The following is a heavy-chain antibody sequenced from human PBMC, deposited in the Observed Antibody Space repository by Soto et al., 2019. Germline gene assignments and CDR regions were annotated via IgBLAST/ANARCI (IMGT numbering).Heavy chain of an antibody. CDR2: FSGTAGGT. CDR1: GFSFDSFG. D-gene: IGHD3-10*01. CDR3: ARCAVLSTSSGGWCNWFDP. V-gene: IGHV3-23*01. Sequence: GGSLRLSCAASGFSFDSFGMSWVRQAPGKGLEWVAGFSGTAGGTYYADSVKGRFTLSRDNSKNTLYVQMNSLRAEDTGVYYWARCAVLSTSSGGWCNWFDPWGQGTLVTVSS. J-gene: IGHJ5*02.